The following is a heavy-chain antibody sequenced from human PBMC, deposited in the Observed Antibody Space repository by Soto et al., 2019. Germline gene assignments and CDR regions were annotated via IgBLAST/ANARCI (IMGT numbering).Heavy chain of an antibody. CDR3: ARDRSIDFWSGYWNDAFDI. D-gene: IGHD3-3*01. CDR1: GYTLTELS. CDR2: FDPEDGET. Sequence: ASVKVSCKVSGYTLTELSMHWVRQAPGKGLEWMGGFDPEDGETIYAQKFQGRVTMTEDTSTDTAYMELSSLRSEDTAVYYCARDRSIDFWSGYWNDAFDIWGQGTMVTVSS. J-gene: IGHJ3*02. V-gene: IGHV1-24*01.